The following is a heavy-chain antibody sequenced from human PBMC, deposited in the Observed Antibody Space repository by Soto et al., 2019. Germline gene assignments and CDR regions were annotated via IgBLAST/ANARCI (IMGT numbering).Heavy chain of an antibody. CDR3: ARGPYCSSTSCSNYYYYGMDV. CDR2: INAGNGNT. D-gene: IGHD2-2*01. J-gene: IGHJ6*02. V-gene: IGHV1-3*01. CDR1: GYTFTSYA. Sequence: ASVKVSCKASGYTFTSYAMHWVRQAPGQRLEWMGWINAGNGNTKYSQKFQGRVTITRDTSASTAYMELSSLRSEDTAVYYCARGPYCSSTSCSNYYYYGMDVWGQGTTVTVSS.